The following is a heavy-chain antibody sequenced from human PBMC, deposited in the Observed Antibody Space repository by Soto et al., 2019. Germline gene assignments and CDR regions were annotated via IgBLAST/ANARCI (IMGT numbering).Heavy chain of an antibody. CDR1: GGTFSSYA. D-gene: IGHD3-22*01. Sequence: QVQLVQSGAEVKKPGSSVKVSCKASGGTFSSYAISWVRQAPGHGLEWMGGIIPIFGTANYAQKFQGRVTITADKSMSTAYMELSRLRSEDTAVYYCARVHDSSGYSGYWGQGTLVTVSS. J-gene: IGHJ4*02. CDR3: ARVHDSSGYSGY. CDR2: IIPIFGTA. V-gene: IGHV1-69*06.